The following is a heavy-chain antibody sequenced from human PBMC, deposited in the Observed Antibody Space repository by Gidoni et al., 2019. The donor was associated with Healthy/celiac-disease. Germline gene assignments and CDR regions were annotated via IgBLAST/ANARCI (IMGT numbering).Heavy chain of an antibody. J-gene: IGHJ4*02. CDR3: AKDLMTTTGEFDY. D-gene: IGHD4-17*01. CDR2: NSGSGGST. CDR1: GLLFSRYA. Sequence: EVQLVESGGGLVQPGGCVRVFCDASGLLFSRYAMSWVRQAPGKVLEWVSANSGSGGSTYYADSVKGRFTISRDNSKNTLYLQMNSLRAEDTAVYYCAKDLMTTTGEFDYWGQGTLVTVSS. V-gene: IGHV3-23*04.